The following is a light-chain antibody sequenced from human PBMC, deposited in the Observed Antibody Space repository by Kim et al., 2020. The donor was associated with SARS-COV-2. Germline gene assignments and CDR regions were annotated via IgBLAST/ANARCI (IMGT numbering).Light chain of an antibody. CDR3: SSYTSTNTWV. V-gene: IGLV2-14*01. CDR2: EVT. Sequence: GQSITIACTGHSRDGGGYNLVSWDQQHPGKVPKLMIYEVTNRPSGVSDRFSGSKSGNTASLTISGLQAEDEADYYCSSYTSTNTWVFGGGTQLTVL. CDR1: SRDGGGYNL. J-gene: IGLJ3*02.